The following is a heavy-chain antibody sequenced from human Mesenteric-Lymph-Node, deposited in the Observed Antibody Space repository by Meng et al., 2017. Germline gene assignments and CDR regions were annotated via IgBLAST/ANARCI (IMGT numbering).Heavy chain of an antibody. J-gene: IGHJ2*01. D-gene: IGHD6-19*01. Sequence: QGQLKQWGAGLLQPSETLSLTCAVYGGSFSGYYWSWIRQPPGKGLEWIGEINHSGSTNYNPSLKSRVTISVDTSKNQFSLKLSSVTAADTAVYYCARGRTSGWYWYFDLWGRGTLVTASS. CDR1: GGSFSGYY. V-gene: IGHV4-34*01. CDR2: INHSGST. CDR3: ARGRTSGWYWYFDL.